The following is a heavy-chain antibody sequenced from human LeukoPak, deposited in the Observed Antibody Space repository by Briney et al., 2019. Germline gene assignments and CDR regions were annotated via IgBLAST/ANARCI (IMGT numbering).Heavy chain of an antibody. CDR2: ISYDGSNK. Sequence: PGRSLRLSCAASGFTFSSYAMHWVRQAPGKGLEWVAVISYDGSNKYYADSVKGRCTISRDNSKNTLYLQMNSLRAEDTAVYYCARDMIAVAKPKNWFDPWGQGTLVTVSS. CDR1: GFTFSSYA. V-gene: IGHV3-30-3*01. J-gene: IGHJ5*02. CDR3: ARDMIAVAKPKNWFDP. D-gene: IGHD3-22*01.